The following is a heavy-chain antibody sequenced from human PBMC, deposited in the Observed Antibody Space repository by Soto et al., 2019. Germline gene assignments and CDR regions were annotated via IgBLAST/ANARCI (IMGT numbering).Heavy chain of an antibody. Sequence: ASVKVSCKASGYTFTSYYMHWVRQAPGQGLEWMGIINPSGGSTSYAQKFQGRVTMTRDTSTSTVYMELSSLRSEDTAVYYCARNIIDYGDIYYYYYYMDAWGKGTTVTVS. CDR3: ARNIIDYGDIYYYYYYMDA. J-gene: IGHJ6*03. CDR2: INPSGGST. V-gene: IGHV1-46*03. D-gene: IGHD4-17*01. CDR1: GYTFTSYY.